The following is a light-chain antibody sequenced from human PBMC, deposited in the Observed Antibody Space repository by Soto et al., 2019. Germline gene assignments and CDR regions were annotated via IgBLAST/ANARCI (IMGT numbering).Light chain of an antibody. J-gene: IGLJ1*01. V-gene: IGLV1-40*01. Sequence: SLLTRPSSLYVPQGPRGILSCPGRSSTSQANYDVHRYQQLPARAPNHLMYGNSNRPSGGPDRCSGANSGTSASLAITGLQAEDESDYYCQSYDSSLSGSIFGTGTKV. CDR3: QSYDSSLSGSI. CDR2: GNS. CDR1: SSTSQANYD.